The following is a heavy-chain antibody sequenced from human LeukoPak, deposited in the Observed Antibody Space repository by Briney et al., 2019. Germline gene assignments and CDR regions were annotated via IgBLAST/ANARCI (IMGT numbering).Heavy chain of an antibody. V-gene: IGHV4-39*06. CDR3: AKEGTYTYGASDFDY. J-gene: IGHJ4*02. D-gene: IGHD4/OR15-4a*01. CDR2: IYSSGST. CDR1: GVSISSSSYY. Sequence: SETLSLTCTVSGVSISSSSYYWGWIRQPPGKGLEWIGSIYSSGSTYYNQSLKSRVTISVDTSKNQFTLKLSSVTAADTAVYYCAKEGTYTYGASDFDYWGQGTLVTVSS.